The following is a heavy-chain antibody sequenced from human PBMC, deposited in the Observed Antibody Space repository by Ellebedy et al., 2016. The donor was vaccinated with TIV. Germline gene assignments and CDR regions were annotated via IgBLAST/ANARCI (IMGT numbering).Heavy chain of an antibody. Sequence: ASVKVSCKASGYTFTGYYMHWVRQAPGQGLEWMGWINPNSGGTNYAQKFQGGVTMTRDTSINTAYMELSSLTSDDTAVYYCTRGFSIAVAGNWFDPWGQGTLVTVSS. CDR3: TRGFSIAVAGNWFDP. D-gene: IGHD6-19*01. J-gene: IGHJ5*02. CDR2: INPNSGGT. CDR1: GYTFTGYY. V-gene: IGHV1-2*02.